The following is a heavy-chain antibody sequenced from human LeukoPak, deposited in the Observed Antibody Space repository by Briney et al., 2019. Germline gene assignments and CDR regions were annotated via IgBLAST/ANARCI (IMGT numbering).Heavy chain of an antibody. CDR3: ARWRIAADYYYYGMDV. V-gene: IGHV3-66*01. J-gene: IGHJ6*02. D-gene: IGHD6-13*01. Sequence: GGSLRLSCAASGFTVSSNYMSWVRQAPGKGLEWVSVIYSGGSTYYADSVKGRFTISRDNSKNTLYLQMNSLRAEDTAVYYCARWRIAADYYYYGMDVWGQGTTVTVSS. CDR1: GFTVSSNY. CDR2: IYSGGST.